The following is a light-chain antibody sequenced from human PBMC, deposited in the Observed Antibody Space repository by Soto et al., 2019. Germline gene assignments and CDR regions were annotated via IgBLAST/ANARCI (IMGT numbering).Light chain of an antibody. CDR1: QGVGSGS. V-gene: IGKV3-20*01. J-gene: IGKJ2*01. CDR3: QQYGSSNT. Sequence: EIVLTQSPSTLPFSPGEKPPLSSRAGQGVGSGSLAWYQQKGGQAPGLLIYVASRRATGLPDRFSGSGSGTDFTLTISRLEPEDFAVYYCQQYGSSNTFGQGTKLEIK. CDR2: VAS.